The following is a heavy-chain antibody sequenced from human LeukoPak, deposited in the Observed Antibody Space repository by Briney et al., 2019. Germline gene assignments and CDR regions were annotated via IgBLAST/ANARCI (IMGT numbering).Heavy chain of an antibody. CDR3: ARDVHGDYGSGWFDP. V-gene: IGHV1-69*05. Sequence: SVKVSRKTSGGTFNNSAISWVRQAPGQGLEWLGGIMPLFGTAGYAQKFQGRVTITKDESTRTVYLELTSLTSDDTAVYYCARDVHGDYGSGWFDPWGQGTLVSVSS. D-gene: IGHD4-17*01. CDR2: IMPLFGTA. J-gene: IGHJ5*02. CDR1: GGTFNNSA.